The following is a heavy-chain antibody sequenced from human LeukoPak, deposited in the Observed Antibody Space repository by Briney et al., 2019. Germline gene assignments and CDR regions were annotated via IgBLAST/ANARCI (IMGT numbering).Heavy chain of an antibody. CDR1: GFTFSDYY. Sequence: PGGSLILSCVASGFTFSDYYMNWIRQAPGKGLEWLSYISATSTYTNYADSVKGRFTISRDNAKNSLYLQMNSLRAGDTAVYYCASSRGSGSYVNDWGQGTLVTVSS. CDR2: ISATSTYT. D-gene: IGHD3-10*01. J-gene: IGHJ4*02. CDR3: ASSRGSGSYVND. V-gene: IGHV3-11*03.